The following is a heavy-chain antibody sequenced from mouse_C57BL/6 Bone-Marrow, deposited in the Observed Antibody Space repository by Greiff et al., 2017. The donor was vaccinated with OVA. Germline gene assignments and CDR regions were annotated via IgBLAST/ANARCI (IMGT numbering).Heavy chain of an antibody. Sequence: EVKLVESGGGLVKPGGSLKLSCAASGFTFSDYGMHWVRQAPEKGLEWVAYISSGSSTIYYADKVKGRFTISRDNARNTLFLQMTSLRSEDTAMYYCASTSNLPRDYWGQGTTLTVSS. V-gene: IGHV5-17*01. J-gene: IGHJ2*01. D-gene: IGHD5-5*01. CDR2: ISSGSSTI. CDR1: GFTFSDYG. CDR3: ASTSNLPRDY.